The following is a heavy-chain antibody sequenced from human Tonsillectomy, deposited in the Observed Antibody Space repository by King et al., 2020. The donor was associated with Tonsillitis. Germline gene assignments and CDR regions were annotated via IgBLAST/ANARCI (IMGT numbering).Heavy chain of an antibody. D-gene: IGHD2-21*02. CDR2: ISGSGGST. CDR3: AKDKTRYSGGYYDAFDI. J-gene: IGHJ3*02. CDR1: GFTFSSYA. V-gene: IGHV3-23*04. Sequence: VQLVESGGGLVQPGGSLRLSCAASGFTFSSYAMSWVRQAPGKGLEWVSAISGSGGSTYYADSVKGRFTISRDNSKNTLYLQMNSLRAEDTAVYYCAKDKTRYSGGYYDAFDIWGQGTMVTVSS.